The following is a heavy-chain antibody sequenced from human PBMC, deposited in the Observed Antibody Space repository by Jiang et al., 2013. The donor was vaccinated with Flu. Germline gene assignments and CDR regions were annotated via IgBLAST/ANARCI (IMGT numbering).Heavy chain of an antibody. V-gene: IGHV1-18*01. D-gene: IGHD3-22*01. Sequence: EVKKPGAVSEGRPAGRSGYTFSTYGISWVRQAPGQGLEWMGWISASTGNTNYEQNFQGRVTVTTDTSTSTAYMDLRSLTSDDTAVYYCARGGGDGRGYPIRFWGQGTLVTVSS. CDR3: ARGGGDGRGYPIRF. J-gene: IGHJ4*02. CDR1: GYTFSTYG. CDR2: ISASTGNT.